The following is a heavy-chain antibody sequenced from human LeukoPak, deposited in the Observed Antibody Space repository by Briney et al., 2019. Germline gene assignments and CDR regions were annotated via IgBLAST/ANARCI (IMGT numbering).Heavy chain of an antibody. CDR2: IYNSAST. V-gene: IGHV4-39*02. CDR1: GDSISSTTYF. CDR3: ARSTPALEFDY. Sequence: SETLSLTCTVSGDSISSTTYFWDWIRQPPGKGLEWIGNIYNSASTHYNPSLKSRVTISVDTSKSHLSLRLSSVTAADTAVYYCARSTPALEFDYWGQGTLVTVSS. D-gene: IGHD5-18*01. J-gene: IGHJ4*02.